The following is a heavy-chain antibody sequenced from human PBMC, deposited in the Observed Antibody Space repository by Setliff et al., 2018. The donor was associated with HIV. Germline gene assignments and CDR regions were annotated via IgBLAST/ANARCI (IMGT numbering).Heavy chain of an antibody. Sequence: SETLSLTCTVSGGSISSYYWSWIRQPPGKGLEWIGYIYTSGSTNYNPSLESRVTISVDTSKNQFSLKLSSVTAADTAVYYCARRLFGAVAGTYGMDVWGQGTTVTVSS. J-gene: IGHJ6*02. CDR3: ARRLFGAVAGTYGMDV. CDR2: IYTSGST. CDR1: GGSISSYY. V-gene: IGHV4-4*09. D-gene: IGHD6-19*01.